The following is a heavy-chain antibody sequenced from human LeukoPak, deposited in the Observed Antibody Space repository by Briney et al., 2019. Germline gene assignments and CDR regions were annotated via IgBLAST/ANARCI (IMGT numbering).Heavy chain of an antibody. CDR1: GGTFSSYA. J-gene: IGHJ4*02. CDR3: ASNSMGREVIIGNYLDY. D-gene: IGHD3-10*01. Sequence: SVKVSCKASGGTFSSYAINWVRQAPGQGLEWVGGIIPIFGAANYAQNFQGRVTITADESTSTAYMELSSLRSEDTAVYCCASNSMGREVIIGNYLDYWGQGNLVTVSS. V-gene: IGHV1-69*13. CDR2: IIPIFGAA.